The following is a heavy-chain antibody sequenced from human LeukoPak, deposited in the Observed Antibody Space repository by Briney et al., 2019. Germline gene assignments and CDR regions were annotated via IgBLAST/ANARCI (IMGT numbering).Heavy chain of an antibody. CDR2: IKTDGGET. CDR1: RFTFSNYW. V-gene: IGHV3-7*01. CDR3: ARGADTGYSSDS. D-gene: IGHD6-19*01. Sequence: GGSLRLSCVASRFTFSNYWMTWVRQAPGKGLERVANIKTDGGETYYIESVKGRFTISRDNARNSLYLQMNSLTVDDAAVYYCARGADTGYSSDSWGQGTLVTVSS. J-gene: IGHJ5*02.